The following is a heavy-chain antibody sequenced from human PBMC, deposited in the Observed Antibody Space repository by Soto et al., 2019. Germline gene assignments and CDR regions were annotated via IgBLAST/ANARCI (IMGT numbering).Heavy chain of an antibody. CDR1: GFTFSSYG. CDR2: ISYDGSNK. V-gene: IGHV3-30*18. CDR3: AKERPMVRGVPDY. Sequence: PGGSLRLSCAASGFTFSSYGMHWVRQAPGKGLEWVAVISYDGSNKYYADSVKGRFTISRDNSKNTLYLQMNSLRAEDTAVYYCAKERPMVRGVPDYWGQGTLVTVSS. J-gene: IGHJ4*02. D-gene: IGHD3-10*01.